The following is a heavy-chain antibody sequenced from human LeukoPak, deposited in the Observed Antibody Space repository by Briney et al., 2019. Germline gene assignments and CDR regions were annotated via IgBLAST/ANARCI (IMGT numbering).Heavy chain of an antibody. V-gene: IGHV4-61*02. D-gene: IGHD2-21*01. Sequence: KPSETLSLTCTVSGGSISSGSYYWGWIRQPAGKGLGWIGRIYTSGSTNYNPSLKSRVTISVDTSKNQFSLKLSSVTAADTAVYYCARVRAYCGGDCYGPFDYWGQGTLVTVSS. CDR3: ARVRAYCGGDCYGPFDY. J-gene: IGHJ4*02. CDR2: IYTSGST. CDR1: GGSISSGSYY.